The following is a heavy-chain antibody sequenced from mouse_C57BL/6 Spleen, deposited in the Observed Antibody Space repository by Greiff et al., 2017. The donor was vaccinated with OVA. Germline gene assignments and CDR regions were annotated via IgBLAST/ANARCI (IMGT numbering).Heavy chain of an antibody. J-gene: IGHJ2*01. CDR1: GFTFSSYA. CDR3: AREGGGFDY. Sequence: EVMLVESGGGLVKPGGSLKLSCAASGFTFSSYAMSWVRQTPEKRLEWVATISDGGSYTYYPDNVKGRFTISRDNAKNNRYLQMSHLKSEDTAMYYCAREGGGFDYWGQGTTLTVSS. CDR2: ISDGGSYT. V-gene: IGHV5-4*01.